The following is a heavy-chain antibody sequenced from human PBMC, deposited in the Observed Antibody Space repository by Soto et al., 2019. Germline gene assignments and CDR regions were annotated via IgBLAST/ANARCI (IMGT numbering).Heavy chain of an antibody. CDR1: GFSFSDYS. CDR3: ARLPKGSLVTA. D-gene: IGHD2-21*02. V-gene: IGHV3-48*02. J-gene: IGHJ4*02. CDR2: ISSSSDKT. Sequence: VGSLRLSCRASGFSFSDYSMNWVRQAPGKGLQWVSYISSSSDKTYYADSVKGRFTVSRDNAKNALFLEMNSLRDDDTATYYCARLPKGSLVTAWGQGTRVTVSS.